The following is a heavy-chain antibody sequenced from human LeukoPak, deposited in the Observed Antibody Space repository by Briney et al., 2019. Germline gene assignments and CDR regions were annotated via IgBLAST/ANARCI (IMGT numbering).Heavy chain of an antibody. CDR3: ARGVAVAGMGWFDP. J-gene: IGHJ5*02. V-gene: IGHV3-11*01. CDR2: ITSSGSTI. D-gene: IGHD6-19*01. Sequence: SXXRQAPXKXLEWVAYITSSGSTIYYADSVKGRFTISRDNAKNSLFLQMNSLRAEDTAVYYCARGVAVAGMGWFDPWGQGTLVTVSS.